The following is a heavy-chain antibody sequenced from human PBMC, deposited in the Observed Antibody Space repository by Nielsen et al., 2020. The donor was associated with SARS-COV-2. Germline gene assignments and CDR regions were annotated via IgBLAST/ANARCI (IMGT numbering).Heavy chain of an antibody. CDR3: AKSNVVRGIIGYYFEY. CDR2: IKQDGSEK. J-gene: IGHJ4*02. D-gene: IGHD3-10*01. Sequence: GGSLRLSCAASGFTFSSYCMSWVRQAPGKGLEWVANIKQDGSEKYYVDSVKGRFTISRDNFKNTLYLQMNSLRTEDTAVYYCAKSNVVRGIIGYYFEYWGRGTAVNVSS. CDR1: GFTFSSYC. V-gene: IGHV3-7*01.